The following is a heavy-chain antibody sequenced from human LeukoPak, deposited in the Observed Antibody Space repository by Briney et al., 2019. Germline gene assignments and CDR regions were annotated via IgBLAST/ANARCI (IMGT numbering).Heavy chain of an antibody. D-gene: IGHD6-19*01. CDR3: AKGSSGWYGDWFDP. Sequence: GGSLRLSCAASGFTFSSYAMHWVRQAPGKGLEWVAVISYDGSNKYYADSVKGRFTISRDNSKNTLYLQMNSLRAEDTALYYCAKGSSGWYGDWFDPWGQGTLVTVSS. J-gene: IGHJ5*02. CDR2: ISYDGSNK. CDR1: GFTFSSYA. V-gene: IGHV3-30-3*01.